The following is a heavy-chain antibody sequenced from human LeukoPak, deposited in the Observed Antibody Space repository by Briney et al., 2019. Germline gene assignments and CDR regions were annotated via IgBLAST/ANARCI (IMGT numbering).Heavy chain of an antibody. J-gene: IGHJ6*04. CDR2: IYHSGST. D-gene: IGHD3-10*01. Sequence: SETLSLTCAVSGYSISSGYYWGWIRQPPGKGLEWIGSIYHSGSTYYNPSLKSRVTISVDTSKNHFSLKLSSVTAADTAVYYCARDRIYGSGSYFYYGMDVWGKGTTVTVSS. CDR1: GYSISSGYY. CDR3: ARDRIYGSGSYFYYGMDV. V-gene: IGHV4-38-2*02.